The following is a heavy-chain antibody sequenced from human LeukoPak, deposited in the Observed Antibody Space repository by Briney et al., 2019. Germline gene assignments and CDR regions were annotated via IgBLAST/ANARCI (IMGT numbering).Heavy chain of an antibody. CDR3: ARDAY. Sequence: PSETLSLTCTVSGVSIGSHYWSWIRQSPGKGLEWIGCVYNSGTTVYNPSLTGRVTIAVDTSKNHYSLNLRSVTAADAAVYYCARDAYWGQGILVTVSP. CDR1: GVSIGSHY. J-gene: IGHJ4*02. V-gene: IGHV4-59*11. CDR2: VYNSGTT.